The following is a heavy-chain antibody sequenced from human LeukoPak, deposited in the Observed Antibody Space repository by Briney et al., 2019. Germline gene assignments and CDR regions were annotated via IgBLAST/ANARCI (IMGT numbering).Heavy chain of an antibody. J-gene: IGHJ5*02. D-gene: IGHD3-3*01. CDR2: IYYSGTT. V-gene: IGHV4-39*01. CDR3: ARQRGIFGVVVPFDP. CDR1: GGSISSSDYY. Sequence: SETLSLTCTVSGGSISSSDYYWGWIRQPPGKGLEWIASIYYSGTTHYNPSHQSRVTISVDTSKNQFSLKLSSVTAADTAVYYCARQRGIFGVVVPFDPWGQGTLVTVSS.